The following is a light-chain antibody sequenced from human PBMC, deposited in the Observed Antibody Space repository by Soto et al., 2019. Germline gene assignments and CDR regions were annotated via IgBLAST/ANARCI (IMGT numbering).Light chain of an antibody. CDR1: ESISDY. J-gene: IGKJ4*01. CDR3: QQTFSNLLS. V-gene: IGKV1-39*01. CDR2: SAS. Sequence: IQLTQSPSSLSASVGDRVTIACRASESISDYLNWYQHKPGEAPKVLVYSASTLRGGVPSRFSGTGSGTEFTLTISSLQPEDVATYYCQQTFSNLLSFGGGTRWIS.